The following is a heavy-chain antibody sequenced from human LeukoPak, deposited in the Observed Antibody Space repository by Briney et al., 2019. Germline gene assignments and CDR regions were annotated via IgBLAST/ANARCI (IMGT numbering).Heavy chain of an antibody. CDR3: ARAIYDYVWGSYRDYYYYYMDV. J-gene: IGHJ6*03. CDR1: GFTFTAYH. Sequence: ASVKVSCKASGFTFTAYHMHWVRQAPGQGLEWMGWINPNSGGTNYAQKFQGRVTMTRDTSISTAYMELSRLRSDDTAVYYCARAIYDYVWGSYRDYYYYYMDVWGKGTTVTISS. V-gene: IGHV1-2*02. CDR2: INPNSGGT. D-gene: IGHD3-16*02.